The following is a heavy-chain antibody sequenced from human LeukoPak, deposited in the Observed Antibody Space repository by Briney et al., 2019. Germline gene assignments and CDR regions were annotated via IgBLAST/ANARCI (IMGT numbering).Heavy chain of an antibody. J-gene: IGHJ4*02. CDR3: ARDLPWLTPFDY. V-gene: IGHV3-30*02. CDR2: IRYDGSNK. CDR1: GFTFSSYG. Sequence: GGSLRLSCAASGFTFSSYGMHWVRQAPGKGLEWVAFIRYDGSNKYYADSVKGRFTISRDNSKNTLYLQMNSLRAEDTAVYYCARDLPWLTPFDYWGQGTLVTVSS. D-gene: IGHD6-19*01.